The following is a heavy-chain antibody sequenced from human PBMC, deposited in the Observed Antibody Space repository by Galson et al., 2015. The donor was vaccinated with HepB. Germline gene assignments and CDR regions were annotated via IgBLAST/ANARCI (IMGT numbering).Heavy chain of an antibody. J-gene: IGHJ4*02. V-gene: IGHV3-30-3*01. Sequence: SLRLSCAASGFIFSTYVMNWVRQAPGKGLEWVALISYDGSYENYADSVKGRFSISRDNSKNTLYLQMNSLRAEDTAVYYCAREETVVVPAPMDFFDFWGQGTLVTVSS. CDR2: ISYDGSYE. CDR1: GFIFSTYV. D-gene: IGHD2-2*01. CDR3: AREETVVVPAPMDFFDF.